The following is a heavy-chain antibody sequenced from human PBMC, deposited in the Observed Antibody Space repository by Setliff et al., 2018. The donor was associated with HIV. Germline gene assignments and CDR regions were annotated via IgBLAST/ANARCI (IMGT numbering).Heavy chain of an antibody. D-gene: IGHD4-17*01. CDR1: GGSISSSSYY. Sequence: SETLSLTCTVSGGSISSSSYYWGWIRQPPGKGLEWIGSIYYSGSTYYNPSLKSRVTISVDTSKNQFSLKLSSVTAADTAMYYCARDMTTVTYYYYYYYMDVLGKGTTVTVSS. CDR2: IYYSGST. CDR3: ARDMTTVTYYYYYYYMDV. J-gene: IGHJ6*03. V-gene: IGHV4-39*07.